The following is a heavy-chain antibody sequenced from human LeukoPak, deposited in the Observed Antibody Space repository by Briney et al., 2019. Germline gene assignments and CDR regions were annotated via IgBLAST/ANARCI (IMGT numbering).Heavy chain of an antibody. J-gene: IGHJ4*02. V-gene: IGHV1-2*02. CDR2: INPNSGGT. D-gene: IGHD4-17*01. CDR1: GHTFTGYY. CDR3: ARLEDYGPDY. Sequence: ASVKVSCKASGHTFTGYYMHWVRQAPGQGLEWMGWINPNSGGTNYAQNFQGRVTMTRDTSISTAYMELSRLRSDDTAVYYCARLEDYGPDYWGQGTLVTVSS.